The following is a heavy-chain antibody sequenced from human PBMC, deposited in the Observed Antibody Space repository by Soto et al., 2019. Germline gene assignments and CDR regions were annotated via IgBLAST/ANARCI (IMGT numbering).Heavy chain of an antibody. CDR1: GFAFNSCA. Sequence: GGSLRLSCSASGFAFNSCAMHWVRQAPGKGLEFVSAISSYGADTYYAGSVKGRFAISRDNSKNTLYLQMSSLRAEDTALYYCVKEGYMRSDWYGQFDYWGQGALVTVSS. J-gene: IGHJ4*02. D-gene: IGHD6-19*01. V-gene: IGHV3-64D*06. CDR2: ISSYGADT. CDR3: VKEGYMRSDWYGQFDY.